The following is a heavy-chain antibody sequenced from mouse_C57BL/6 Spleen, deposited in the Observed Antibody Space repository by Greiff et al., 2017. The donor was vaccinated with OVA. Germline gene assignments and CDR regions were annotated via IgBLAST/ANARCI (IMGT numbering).Heavy chain of an antibody. Sequence: QVQLQQSGPELVKPGASVKISCKASGYAFSSSWMNWVKQRPGKGLEWIGRIYPGDGDTNYNGKFKGKATLTADKSSSTAYMQLSSLTSEDSAVYFCARSGSYYAMDDWGQGTSVTVSS. D-gene: IGHD1-1*01. J-gene: IGHJ4*01. CDR2: IYPGDGDT. CDR3: ARSGSYYAMDD. V-gene: IGHV1-82*01. CDR1: GYAFSSSW.